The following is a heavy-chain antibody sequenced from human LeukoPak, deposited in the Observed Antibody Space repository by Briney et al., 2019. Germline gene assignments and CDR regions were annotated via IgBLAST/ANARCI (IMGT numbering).Heavy chain of an antibody. CDR1: GFTFSDTY. J-gene: IGHJ4*02. D-gene: IGHD3-9*01. CDR3: ARGLDNYDILTGYLN. Sequence: GRSLRLSCAASGFTFSDTYMTWIRQAPGKGLESLSYISPSGTDISYADSVKGRFTISRDNAKNTLYLQMDSLRPEDTAMYYCARGLDNYDILTGYLNWGQGTPVAVSS. V-gene: IGHV3-11*04. CDR2: ISPSGTDI.